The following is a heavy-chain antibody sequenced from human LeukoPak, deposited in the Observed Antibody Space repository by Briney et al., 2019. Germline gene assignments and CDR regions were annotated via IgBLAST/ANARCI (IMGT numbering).Heavy chain of an antibody. D-gene: IGHD2-2*01. Sequence: SGGSLRLSCAASGFTFSSYEMNWVRQAPGKGLEWVSYISSSGSTIYYADSVKGRFTISRDNAKNSLYLQMNSLRAEDTAVYYCASAYCSSTSCYFAGYFDYWGQGTLVTVSS. CDR3: ASAYCSSTSCYFAGYFDY. V-gene: IGHV3-48*03. J-gene: IGHJ4*02. CDR2: ISSSGSTI. CDR1: GFTFSSYE.